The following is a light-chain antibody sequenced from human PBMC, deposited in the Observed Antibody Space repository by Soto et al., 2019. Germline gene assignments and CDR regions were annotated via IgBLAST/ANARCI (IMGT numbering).Light chain of an antibody. Sequence: QSVLTQPASVSGSPGQSIPVSCTGTSSDIGGYNYVSWSQQHPGKVPKLIIYEVTNRPSGVSNRFSGSKSGNTASLTVSGLQAEDEADYYCSSYTTTSTVVFGGGTKLTVL. V-gene: IGLV2-14*01. J-gene: IGLJ2*01. CDR2: EVT. CDR1: SSDIGGYNY. CDR3: SSYTTTSTVV.